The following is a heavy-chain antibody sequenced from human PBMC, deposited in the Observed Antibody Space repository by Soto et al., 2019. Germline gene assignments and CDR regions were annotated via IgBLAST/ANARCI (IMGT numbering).Heavy chain of an antibody. J-gene: IGHJ1*01. D-gene: IGHD3-22*01. CDR3: ARGAMIVVGPILSEYFQH. Sequence: SETLSLTCTVSGGSISSGGYYWNWIRQHPGKGLEWIGYIYYSGSTYYNPSLKSRVTISVDTSKNQFSLKLSSVTAADTAVYYCARGAMIVVGPILSEYFQHWGQGTLVTVSS. CDR1: GGSISSGGYY. V-gene: IGHV4-31*03. CDR2: IYYSGST.